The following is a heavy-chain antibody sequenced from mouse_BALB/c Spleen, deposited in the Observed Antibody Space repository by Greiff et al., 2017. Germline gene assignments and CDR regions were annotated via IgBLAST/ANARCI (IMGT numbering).Heavy chain of an antibody. Sequence: EVQVVESGGGLVQPGGSLKLSCAASGFSFSRYWMSWVRQAPGKGLEWIGEINPDSSTINYTPSLKDKFIISRDNSKNTLYLQMNKVRSEDTALYYCARRANIGSSDFAYWGQGTLVTVSA. CDR1: GFSFSRYW. CDR3: ARRANIGSSDFAY. D-gene: IGHD1-1*01. J-gene: IGHJ3*01. CDR2: INPDSSTI. V-gene: IGHV4-1*02.